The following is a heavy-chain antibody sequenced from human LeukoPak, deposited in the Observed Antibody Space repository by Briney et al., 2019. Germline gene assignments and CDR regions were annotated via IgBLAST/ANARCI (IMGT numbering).Heavy chain of an antibody. CDR3: ARSGLQQLVRAFDS. CDR2: IIPIFGTA. CDR1: GGTFSSYA. D-gene: IGHD6-13*01. Sequence: ASVKVSCKGSGGTFSSYAISWVRQAPGQGLEWMGGIIPIFGTANYAQKFQGRVTITTDESTSTAYMELSSLRSEDTAVYYCARSGLQQLVRAFDSWGQGTLVTVSS. V-gene: IGHV1-69*05. J-gene: IGHJ4*02.